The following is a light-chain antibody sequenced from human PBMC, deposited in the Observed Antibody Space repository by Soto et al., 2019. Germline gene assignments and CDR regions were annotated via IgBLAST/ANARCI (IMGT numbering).Light chain of an antibody. V-gene: IGKV3-20*01. CDR3: HQSGSSPLYT. Sequence: EIVLTQSPGTLSLSPGERATLSCRASQSVSSSYLAWYQQKPGQAPRLLIYGASSRATGIPDRFSGSGSGTDFSLTISRLEPEDCAVSYCHQSGSSPLYTCGQGTQLEIK. CDR1: QSVSSSY. CDR2: GAS. J-gene: IGKJ2*01.